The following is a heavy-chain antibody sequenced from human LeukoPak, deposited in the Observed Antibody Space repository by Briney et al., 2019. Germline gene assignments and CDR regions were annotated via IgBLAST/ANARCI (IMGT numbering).Heavy chain of an antibody. V-gene: IGHV1-18*01. J-gene: IGHJ4*02. D-gene: IGHD6-13*01. CDR1: GYTFTSCG. CDR2: ISAYNDNT. CDR3: ARDPYSSSRYSNPNFDY. Sequence: GASVKVSCKASGYTFTSCGISWVRQAPGQGLEWMAWISAYNDNTNYAQKFQGRVTMTTDTSTSTAYMELRSLRSDDTAVYYCARDPYSSSRYSNPNFDYWGQGTLVTVSS.